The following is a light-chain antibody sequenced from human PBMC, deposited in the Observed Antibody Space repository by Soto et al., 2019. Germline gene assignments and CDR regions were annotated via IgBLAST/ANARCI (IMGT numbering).Light chain of an antibody. CDR1: QTVSSY. V-gene: IGKV3-11*01. CDR3: QQRSNWPPYT. Sequence: EIVLTQSPATLSLSPGDRATLSCRASQTVSSYLAWYQQKPGQAPRLLIYDASNRATGIPARFSGSGSGTDFNLTISSLEPEDFAVYYCQQRSNWPPYTFGQGTKLEIK. CDR2: DAS. J-gene: IGKJ2*01.